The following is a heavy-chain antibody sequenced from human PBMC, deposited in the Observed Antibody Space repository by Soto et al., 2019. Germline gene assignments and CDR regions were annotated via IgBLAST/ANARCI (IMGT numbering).Heavy chain of an antibody. J-gene: IGHJ3*02. CDR3: ARDFEYYDFWSGYSSDAFDI. CDR2: ISSSSSTI. V-gene: IGHV3-48*01. CDR1: GFTFSNYS. Sequence: GSLRLSCAASGFTFSNYSMNWVRQAPGKGLEWVSYISSSSSTIYYADSVKGRFTISRDNAKNSLYLQMNSLRAEDTAVYYCARDFEYYDFWSGYSSDAFDIWGQGTMVTVSS. D-gene: IGHD3-3*01.